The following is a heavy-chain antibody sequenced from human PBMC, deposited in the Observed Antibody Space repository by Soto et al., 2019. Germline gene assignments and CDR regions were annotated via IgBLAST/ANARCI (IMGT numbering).Heavy chain of an antibody. CDR2: IYWDGES. V-gene: IGHV2-5*02. CDR3: AHIDSTGTATYFDS. CDR1: GFSFTTTRMA. D-gene: IGHD1-1*01. Sequence: QITLKEAGPTLVKPKEPLTVTCTFSGFSFTTTRMAVGWTRQPPGKAQEWLAIIYWDGESRYNPLLRKRLTLTEDTPTNHVGLTMTNMDAKNSATYYGAHIDSTGTATYFDSWGQGITVNVAS. J-gene: IGHJ4*02.